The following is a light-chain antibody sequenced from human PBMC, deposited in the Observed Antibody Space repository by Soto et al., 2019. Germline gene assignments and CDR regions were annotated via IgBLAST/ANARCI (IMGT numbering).Light chain of an antibody. CDR1: QGIRDF. Sequence: DIQLTQSPSFLSASVGDRVTISCRASQGIRDFLAWYQQKPGKAPKLLIYAASTLQAGVPTRFSGFASGTEFTLTINNLQPADYATYYCQQFNVYPLTFGGGTKVEIK. CDR2: AAS. J-gene: IGKJ4*01. V-gene: IGKV1-9*01. CDR3: QQFNVYPLT.